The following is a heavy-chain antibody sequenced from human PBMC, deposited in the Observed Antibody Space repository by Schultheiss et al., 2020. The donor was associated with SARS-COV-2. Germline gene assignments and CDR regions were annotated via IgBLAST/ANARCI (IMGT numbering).Heavy chain of an antibody. CDR3: TRPVGATKAFDI. J-gene: IGHJ3*02. CDR2: ISGSGGST. V-gene: IGHV3-23*01. CDR1: GFTFSSYA. Sequence: GGSLRLSCAASGFTFSSYAMSWVRQAPGKGLEWVSAISGSGGSTYYADSVKGRFTISRDNAKNTLYLQMNSLRAEDTAVYYCTRPVGATKAFDIWGQGTMVTVSS. D-gene: IGHD1-26*01.